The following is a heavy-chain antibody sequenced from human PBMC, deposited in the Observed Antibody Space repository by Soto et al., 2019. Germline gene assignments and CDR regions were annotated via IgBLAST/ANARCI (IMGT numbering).Heavy chain of an antibody. CDR1: GGSISSSGYY. D-gene: IGHD6-13*01. Sequence: SETLSLTCTVSGGSISSSGYYWGWIRQPPGKGLEWIGSIYYSGSTYYNPSLKSRVTISVDTSKNQFSLKLSSVTAADTAVYYCARQSAAGIYYYYYYGMDVWGQGTTVTVSS. J-gene: IGHJ6*02. V-gene: IGHV4-39*01. CDR2: IYYSGST. CDR3: ARQSAAGIYYYYYYGMDV.